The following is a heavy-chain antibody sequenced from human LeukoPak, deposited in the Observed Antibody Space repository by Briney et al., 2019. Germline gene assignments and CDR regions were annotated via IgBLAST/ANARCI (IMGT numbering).Heavy chain of an antibody. Sequence: ASVKVSCKASGYTFTSYDINWVRQATGQGLEWMGWMNPNSGNTGYAQKFQGRVTMTRNTSISTAYMELSSLRSEDTAVYYCASSRVLAWDYVWGSYDYWGQGTLVTVSS. CDR1: GYTFTSYD. CDR2: MNPNSGNT. J-gene: IGHJ4*02. CDR3: ASSRVLAWDYVWGSYDY. D-gene: IGHD3-16*01. V-gene: IGHV1-8*01.